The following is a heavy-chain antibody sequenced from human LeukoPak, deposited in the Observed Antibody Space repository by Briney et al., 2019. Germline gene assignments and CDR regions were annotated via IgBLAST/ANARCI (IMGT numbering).Heavy chain of an antibody. CDR1: GYTFTGYY. J-gene: IGHJ4*02. CDR2: INPNSGGT. Sequence: ASVKVSCKASGYTFTGYYMHRVRQAPGQGLEWMGWINPNSGGTNYAQKFQGRVTMTRDTSISTAYMELSRLRSDDTAVYYCARVPLIAAPYYFDYWGQGTLVTVSS. V-gene: IGHV1-2*02. D-gene: IGHD6-6*01. CDR3: ARVPLIAAPYYFDY.